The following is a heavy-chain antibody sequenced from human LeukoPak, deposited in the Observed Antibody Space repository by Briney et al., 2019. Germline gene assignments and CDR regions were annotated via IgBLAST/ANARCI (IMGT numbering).Heavy chain of an antibody. CDR1: GFTFSSYA. Sequence: GGSLRLSCAASGFTFSSYAMSWVRQAPGKGLEWVSAISGSGGSTYYADSVKGQFTISRDNSKNTLYLQMNSLRAEDTAVYYCAKGGVRYCSGGSCYSNYWGQGTLVTVSS. CDR2: ISGSGGST. D-gene: IGHD2-15*01. CDR3: AKGGVRYCSGGSCYSNY. V-gene: IGHV3-23*01. J-gene: IGHJ4*02.